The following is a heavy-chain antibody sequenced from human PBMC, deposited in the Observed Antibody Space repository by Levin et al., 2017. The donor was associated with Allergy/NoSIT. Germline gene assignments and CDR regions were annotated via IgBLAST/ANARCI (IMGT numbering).Heavy chain of an antibody. V-gene: IGHV3-48*01. CDR2: ISSSSSTI. CDR1: GFTFSSYS. Sequence: GGSLRLSCAASGFTFSSYSMNWVRQAPGKGLEWVSYISSSSSTIYYADSVKGRFTISRDNAKNSLYLQMNSLRAEDTAVYYCARECRSTSCSDAFDIWGQGTMVTVSS. J-gene: IGHJ3*02. CDR3: ARECRSTSCSDAFDI. D-gene: IGHD2-2*01.